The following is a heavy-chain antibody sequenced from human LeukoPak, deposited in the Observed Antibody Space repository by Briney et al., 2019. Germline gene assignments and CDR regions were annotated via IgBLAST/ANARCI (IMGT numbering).Heavy chain of an antibody. J-gene: IGHJ4*02. V-gene: IGHV3-23*01. D-gene: IGHD3-22*01. CDR1: GFTFSSYA. Sequence: GGSLRLSCAASGFTFSSYAMSWVRQAPGKGLEWVSAISGSGGSTYYADSVKGRFTISRDNSKNTLYLQMNSLRAEDTAVYYCARDSGTMIVVVITGVDYWGQGTLVTVSS. CDR3: ARDSGTMIVVVITGVDY. CDR2: ISGSGGST.